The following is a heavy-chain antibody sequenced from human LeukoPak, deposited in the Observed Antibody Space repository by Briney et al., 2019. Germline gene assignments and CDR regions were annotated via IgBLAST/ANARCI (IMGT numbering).Heavy chain of an antibody. Sequence: SETLSLTCTVSGGSISSYYWSWIRQPPGKGLEWIGYIYYSGSTNYNPSLKGRVTISVDTSKNQFSLKLSSVTAADTAVYYCARRSPVLRSMDVWGQGTTVTVSS. V-gene: IGHV4-59*01. CDR3: ARRSPVLRSMDV. CDR1: GGSISSYY. CDR2: IYYSGST. J-gene: IGHJ6*02. D-gene: IGHD3-3*01.